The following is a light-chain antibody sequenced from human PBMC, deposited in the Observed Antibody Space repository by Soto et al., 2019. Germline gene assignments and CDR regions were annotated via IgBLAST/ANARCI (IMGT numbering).Light chain of an antibody. CDR2: EVS. CDR3: SSYTSSSAYV. Sequence: QSVLTQPASVSGPPGQSITISCTGTSSDVGGYVYVSWYQQHPGKAPKLMIYEVSNRPSGVSTRFSGSKSGNTASLTISGLQAEDEADYYCSSYTSSSAYVFGTGTKVTVL. J-gene: IGLJ1*01. V-gene: IGLV2-14*01. CDR1: SSDVGGYVY.